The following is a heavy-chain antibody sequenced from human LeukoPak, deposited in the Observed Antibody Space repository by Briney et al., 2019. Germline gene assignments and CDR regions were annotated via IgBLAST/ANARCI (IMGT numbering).Heavy chain of an antibody. V-gene: IGHV4-59*01. J-gene: IGHJ3*01. Sequence: ASETLSLACTVSGGSITNYYWSGIRQPPGKGLEWIGYMYNTGSINYNPSLKSRVTMSVDTSKKQFSLKLSSVTAADTAVYYCAGGAVAGACDVWGHGTMVTVSP. D-gene: IGHD6-19*01. CDR1: GGSITNYY. CDR2: MYNTGSI. CDR3: AGGAVAGACDV.